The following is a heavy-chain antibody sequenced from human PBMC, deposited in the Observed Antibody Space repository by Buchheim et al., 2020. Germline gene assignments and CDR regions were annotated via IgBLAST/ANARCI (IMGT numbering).Heavy chain of an antibody. Sequence: QVQLVESGGGVVQPGRSLRLSCAASGFTFSSYGMHWVRQAPGKGLEWVAVISYDGSNKYYADSVKGRFTISRDNSKNTLYLQMNSLRAEDTAVYYCAKDTFEGGYLYYYYGMDVWGQGTT. CDR3: AKDTFEGGYLYYYYGMDV. V-gene: IGHV3-30*18. CDR1: GFTFSSYG. J-gene: IGHJ6*02. CDR2: ISYDGSNK. D-gene: IGHD3-10*01.